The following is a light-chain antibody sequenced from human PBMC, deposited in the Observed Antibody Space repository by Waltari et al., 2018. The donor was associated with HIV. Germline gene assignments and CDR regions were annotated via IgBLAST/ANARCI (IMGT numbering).Light chain of an antibody. CDR2: GYR. V-gene: IGLV1-40*01. Sequence: QSVLTQPPSVSGAPGQRVTISCTGSSSNIGAGYDVHWYEQLPGTAPKLLIYGYRHRLSGVPDRFSGSKSGTSASLAITGLQAEDEADYYCCSYAGTYTYVFGTGTKGTVL. CDR3: CSYAGTYTYV. CDR1: SSNIGAGYD. J-gene: IGLJ1*01.